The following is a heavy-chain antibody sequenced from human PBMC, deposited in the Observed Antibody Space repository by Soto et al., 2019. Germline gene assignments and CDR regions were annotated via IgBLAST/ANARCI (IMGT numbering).Heavy chain of an antibody. CDR2: IKHYGSEK. CDR1: GFTFSSYW. J-gene: IGHJ4*01. Sequence: GGSLRLSCVASGFTFSSYWMSWVRQAPGKGLEWVANIKHYGSEKYYVDSVKGRFTISRDNAKNSLYLQMNSLRAEDTAVYYCARTNYSDYWGQGTLVTVSS. V-gene: IGHV3-7*01. CDR3: ARTNYSDY.